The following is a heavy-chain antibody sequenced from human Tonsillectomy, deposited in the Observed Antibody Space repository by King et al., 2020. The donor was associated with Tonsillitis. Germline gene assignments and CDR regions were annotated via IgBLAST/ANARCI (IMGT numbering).Heavy chain of an antibody. CDR3: ARVSDSSGYYYFDY. J-gene: IGHJ4*02. CDR2: VNPNSGNT. Sequence: VQLVESGAEVKKPGASVKVSCKASGYTFTSYDINWVRQATGQGLEWMGWVNPNSGNTGYAQKFQGRVTMTRNTSISTAYMELSSLRSEDTAVYYCARVSDSSGYYYFDYWGQGTLVTVSS. D-gene: IGHD3-22*01. CDR1: GYTFTSYD. V-gene: IGHV1-8*01.